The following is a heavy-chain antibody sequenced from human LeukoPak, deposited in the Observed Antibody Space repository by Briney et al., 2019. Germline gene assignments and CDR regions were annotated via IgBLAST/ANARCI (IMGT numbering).Heavy chain of an antibody. D-gene: IGHD6-19*01. CDR3: ARDSSCWYLGGPQYYFDY. CDR1: GYTFTGYY. Sequence: ASVKVSCKASGYTFTGYYMHWVRQAPGQGLEWMGWINPSGGSTSYAQKFQGRVTMTRDMSTSTVYMELSSLRSEDTAVYYCARDSSCWYLGGPQYYFDYWGQGTLVTVSS. CDR2: INPSGGST. J-gene: IGHJ4*02. V-gene: IGHV1-46*01.